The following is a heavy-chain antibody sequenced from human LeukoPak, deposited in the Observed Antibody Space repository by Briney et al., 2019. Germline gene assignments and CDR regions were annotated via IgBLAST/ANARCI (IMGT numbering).Heavy chain of an antibody. D-gene: IGHD3-22*01. V-gene: IGHV3-23*01. CDR1: GFTFTDFA. CDR3: AKDARGYHRPIDH. J-gene: IGHJ4*02. CDR2: IGGGGTNT. Sequence: GGSLRLSCAASGFTFTDFALNWVRQAPGKGLERVSGIGGGGTNTDYVDSVKGRFTISRDNSKNTLTLQMSSVRADDTAVYFCAKDARGYHRPIDHWGQGILVTVSS.